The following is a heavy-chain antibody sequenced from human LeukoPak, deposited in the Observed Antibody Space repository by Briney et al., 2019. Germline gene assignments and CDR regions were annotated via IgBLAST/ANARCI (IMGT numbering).Heavy chain of an antibody. CDR2: INEARSET. CDR3: ARDWDTSGTSLDH. D-gene: IGHD3-10*01. CDR1: GFIFNKCW. Sequence: GGSLRLSCEVSGFIFNKCWMSWVRQAPGRGLEWVALINEARSETYYVDSVKGRFTISRDNAKNSLFLQMNNVRAEDTAVYFCARDWDTSGTSLDHWGQGSLVTVSS. J-gene: IGHJ4*02. V-gene: IGHV3-7*04.